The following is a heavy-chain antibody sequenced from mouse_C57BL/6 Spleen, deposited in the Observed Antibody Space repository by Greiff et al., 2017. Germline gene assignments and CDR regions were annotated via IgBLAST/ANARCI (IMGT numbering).Heavy chain of an antibody. Sequence: EVMLVESGGDLVKPGGSLKLSCAASGFTFSSYGMSWVRQTPDKRLEWVATISSGGSYTYYPDSVKGRFTISRDNAKNTLNLQVSSLKTEDTAMYYCARRDGSPYRIVYCGQGTSVTVSS. V-gene: IGHV5-6*02. CDR3: ARRDGSPYRIVY. CDR1: GFTFSSYG. CDR2: ISSGGSYT. D-gene: IGHD2-3*01. J-gene: IGHJ4*01.